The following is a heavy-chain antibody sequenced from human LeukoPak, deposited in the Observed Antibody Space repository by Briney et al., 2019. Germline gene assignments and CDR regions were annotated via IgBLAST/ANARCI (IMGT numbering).Heavy chain of an antibody. D-gene: IGHD4-17*01. CDR2: ISYDGSNK. V-gene: IGHV3-30*18. CDR3: AKPYGDYVVSFPD. CDR1: GFTFSRYS. Sequence: GGSLRLSCVASGFTFSRYSMNWVRQAPGKGLEWVAVISYDGSNKYYADSVKGRFTISRDNSKNTLYLQMNSLRAEDTAVYYCAKPYGDYVVSFPDWGQGTLVTVSS. J-gene: IGHJ4*02.